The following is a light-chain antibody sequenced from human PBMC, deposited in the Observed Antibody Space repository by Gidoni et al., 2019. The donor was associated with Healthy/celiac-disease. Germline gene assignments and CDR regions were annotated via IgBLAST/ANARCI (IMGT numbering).Light chain of an antibody. J-gene: IGKJ5*01. Sequence: ELVLTQSPATLSLSPGERATLSCSASQSVSSYLAWYQQKPGQAPRLLIYEASNRATGIPARFSGSGSGTDFTLTISSLEPEDFAVYYCQQRSNWPPITFGQGTRLEIK. CDR3: QQRSNWPPIT. CDR2: EAS. V-gene: IGKV3-11*01. CDR1: QSVSSY.